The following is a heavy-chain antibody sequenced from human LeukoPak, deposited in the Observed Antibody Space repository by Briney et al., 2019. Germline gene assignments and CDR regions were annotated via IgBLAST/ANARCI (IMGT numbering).Heavy chain of an antibody. CDR1: GGSFSGYY. V-gene: IGHV4-34*01. CDR2: INHSGST. D-gene: IGHD3-10*01. J-gene: IGHJ4*02. Sequence: SETLSLTCAVYGGSFSGYYWSWIRQPPGKGLEWIGEINHSGSTNYNPSLKSRVTISVDTSKNQFSLKLSSVTAADTAVYYCARGRYYGSGSYYSAYYFDYWGQGTLVTVSS. CDR3: ARGRYYGSGSYYSAYYFDY.